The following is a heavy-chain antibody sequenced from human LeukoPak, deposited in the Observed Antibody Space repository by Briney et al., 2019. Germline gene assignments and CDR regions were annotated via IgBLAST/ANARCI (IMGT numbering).Heavy chain of an antibody. Sequence: SETLSLTXXXXXXSXXSXXYYWGWIRQPPGKGLEWIGSIYYSGSTYYNPSLKSRVTISVDTSKNQFSLKLSSVTAADTAVYYCAYSSGFLRWFDPWGQGTLVTVSS. CDR2: IYYSGST. D-gene: IGHD6-19*01. CDR1: XXSXXSXXYY. V-gene: IGHV4-39*01. CDR3: AYSSGFLRWFDP. J-gene: IGHJ5*02.